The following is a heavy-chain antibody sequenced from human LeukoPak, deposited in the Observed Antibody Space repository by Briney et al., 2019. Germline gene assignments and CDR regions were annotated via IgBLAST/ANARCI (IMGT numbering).Heavy chain of an antibody. CDR1: GGSISSYY. CDR3: ATAPYCSSGSCYLNWFDP. Sequence: SETLSLTCTVSGGSISSYYWNWIRQPAGKGLEWIGRIYSSGSTNYNPSLKSRVTMSVDTSKNQFSLKLSSVTAADTAVQCCATAPYCSSGSCYLNWFDPWGQGTLVTVSS. D-gene: IGHD2-15*01. J-gene: IGHJ5*02. V-gene: IGHV4-4*07. CDR2: IYSSGST.